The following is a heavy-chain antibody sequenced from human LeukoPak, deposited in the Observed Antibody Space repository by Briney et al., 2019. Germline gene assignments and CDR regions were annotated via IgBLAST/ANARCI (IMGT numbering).Heavy chain of an antibody. Sequence: GGSLRLSCAASGFTFSSYWMSWVRQAPGKGLEWVANIKQDGSEKYYVDSVKGRFTISRDNAKNSLYLQMNSLRAEDTAVYYCARVRSLWFGDRPYGMDVWGQGTTVTVSS. V-gene: IGHV3-7*01. CDR3: ARVRSLWFGDRPYGMDV. D-gene: IGHD3-10*01. CDR1: GFTFSSYW. CDR2: IKQDGSEK. J-gene: IGHJ6*02.